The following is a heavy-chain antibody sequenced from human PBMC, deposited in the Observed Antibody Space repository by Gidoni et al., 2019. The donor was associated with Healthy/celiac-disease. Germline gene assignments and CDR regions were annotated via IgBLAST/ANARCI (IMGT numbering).Heavy chain of an antibody. CDR2: IYTSGST. V-gene: IGHV4-61*02. D-gene: IGHD3-10*01. J-gene: IGHJ3*02. CDR3: ARDQNHPGYGSGRDDAFDI. CDR1: GGSISSGSYY. Sequence: QVQLQESGPGLVKPSQTLSLTCTVSGGSISSGSYYWSWIRQPAGKGLEWIGRIYTSGSTNYNPSLKSRVTISVDTSKNQFSLKLSSVTAADTAVYYCARDQNHPGYGSGRDDAFDIWGQGTMVTVSS.